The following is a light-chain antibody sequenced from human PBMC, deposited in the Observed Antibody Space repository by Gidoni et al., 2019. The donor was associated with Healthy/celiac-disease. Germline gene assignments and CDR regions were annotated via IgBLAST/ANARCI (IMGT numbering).Light chain of an antibody. Sequence: DIQMTQSPSSLSASVGDRVTITCRASQSISNYLNWYQQKPGKAPKLLMYDASSLQSGVPSRFSGSGSGTDFTLTISSLQPEDFATYYCQQSYSTPWTFGQGTKVEIK. J-gene: IGKJ1*01. CDR1: QSISNY. CDR2: DAS. CDR3: QQSYSTPWT. V-gene: IGKV1-39*01.